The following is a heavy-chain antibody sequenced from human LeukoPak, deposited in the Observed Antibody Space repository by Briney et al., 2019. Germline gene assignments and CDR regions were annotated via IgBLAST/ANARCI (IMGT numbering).Heavy chain of an antibody. D-gene: IGHD3-10*01. CDR2: IYYTGST. Sequence: SETLSPTCTVSGGSISSNTYYWGWIRQPPGKGLEWIGSIYYTGSTYYNPSLKSRVTISIDTSKNQFSLKLSSVTAADTAVYYCASQSSSYYYGSGSYYRPFDPWGQGTLVTVSS. CDR1: GGSISSNTYY. V-gene: IGHV4-39*01. J-gene: IGHJ5*02. CDR3: ASQSSSYYYGSGSYYRPFDP.